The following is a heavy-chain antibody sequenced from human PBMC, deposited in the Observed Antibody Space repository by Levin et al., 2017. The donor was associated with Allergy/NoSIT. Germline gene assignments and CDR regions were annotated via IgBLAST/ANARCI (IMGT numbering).Heavy chain of an antibody. CDR1: GGSISSGGYS. D-gene: IGHD5-18*01. V-gene: IGHV4-30-2*01. Sequence: PSETLSLTCAVSGGSISSGGYSWSWIRQPPGKGLEWIGNIYLSGSTNDNPSLKIRVTMSVDRSKNQFSLKLSYVTAADTAVYYCARVAGYSYGYYFDYWGPGTLVTVSS. CDR2: IYLSGST. J-gene: IGHJ4*02. CDR3: ARVAGYSYGYYFDY.